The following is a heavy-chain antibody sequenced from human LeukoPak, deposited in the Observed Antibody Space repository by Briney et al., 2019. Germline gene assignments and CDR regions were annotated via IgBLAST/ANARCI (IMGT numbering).Heavy chain of an antibody. D-gene: IGHD6-13*01. Sequence: ASVKVSCKASGYTFTSYDINWVRQATGQGLEWMGWINPNSGRTNYAHNFQGRVTLTRDPSISTAYMELTGPTSNDTGVYYCARTREYSSTWFFPPFDPWGQGTLVTVSS. CDR3: ARTREYSSTWFFPPFDP. CDR1: GYTFTSYD. CDR2: INPNSGRT. J-gene: IGHJ5*02. V-gene: IGHV1-2*02.